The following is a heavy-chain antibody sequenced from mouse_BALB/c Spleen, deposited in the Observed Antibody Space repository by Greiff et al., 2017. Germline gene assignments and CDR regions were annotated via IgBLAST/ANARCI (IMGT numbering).Heavy chain of an antibody. V-gene: IGHV5-6*01. Sequence: VQLKESGGDLVKPGGSLKLSCAASGFTFSSYGMSWVRQTPDKRLEWVATISSGGSYTYYPDSVKGRFTISRDNAKNTLYLQMSSLKSEDTAMYYCARSSVAWFAYWGQGTLVTVSA. CDR3: ARSSVAWFAY. J-gene: IGHJ3*01. CDR2: ISSGGSYT. CDR1: GFTFSSYG.